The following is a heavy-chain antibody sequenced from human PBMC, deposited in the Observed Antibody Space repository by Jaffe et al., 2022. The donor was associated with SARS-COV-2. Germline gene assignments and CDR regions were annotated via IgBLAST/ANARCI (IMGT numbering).Heavy chain of an antibody. J-gene: IGHJ4*02. Sequence: EVQLLESGGGLVQPGGSLRLSCAASGFSFSSYTMIWVRQAPGKGLEWVSAISGSGGTTYYADSVKGRFTISRDNSKNTLYLQMNGLRAEDTAVYYCAKGRYGDYGFDYWGQGTLVTVSS. CDR2: ISGSGGTT. D-gene: IGHD4-17*01. CDR3: AKGRYGDYGFDY. V-gene: IGHV3-23*01. CDR1: GFSFSSYT.